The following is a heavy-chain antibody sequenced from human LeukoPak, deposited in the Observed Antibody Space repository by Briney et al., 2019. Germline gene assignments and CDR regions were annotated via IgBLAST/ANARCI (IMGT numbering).Heavy chain of an antibody. D-gene: IGHD2-2*02. CDR1: GGSFSGYY. Sequence: SETLSLTCAVYGGSFSGYYWSWIRQPPGKGQEWIGEINHSGSTNCNPSLKSRVTISVDTSKNQFSLKLSSVTAADTAVYYCARHGGCSSTSCYTRFDPWGQGTLVTVSS. V-gene: IGHV4-34*01. CDR2: INHSGST. CDR3: ARHGGCSSTSCYTRFDP. J-gene: IGHJ5*02.